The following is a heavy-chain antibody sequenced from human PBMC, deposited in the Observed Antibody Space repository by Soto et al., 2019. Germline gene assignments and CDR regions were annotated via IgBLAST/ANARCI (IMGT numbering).Heavy chain of an antibody. Sequence: GPVKVFCKASGYTLTSPYIPRGRQAPGQGLEWMGIINPSGGSTSYAQKFQGRVTMTRDTSTSTVYMELSSLRSEDTAVYYCARDPGHSADSSGYYYPWGQGTLVTVSS. D-gene: IGHD3-22*01. CDR2: INPSGGST. CDR1: GYTLTSPY. J-gene: IGHJ5*02. V-gene: IGHV1-46*01. CDR3: ARDPGHSADSSGYYYP.